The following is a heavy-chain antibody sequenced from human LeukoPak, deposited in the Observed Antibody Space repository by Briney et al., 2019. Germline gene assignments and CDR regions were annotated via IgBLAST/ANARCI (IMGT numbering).Heavy chain of an antibody. V-gene: IGHV4-31*03. J-gene: IGHJ4*02. D-gene: IGHD5-24*01. CDR1: GGSINNGGYY. CDR2: IYYSGSS. CDR3: ARNRDGYNSFDY. Sequence: SETLSPTCTVSGGSINNGGYYWSWIRQHPGKGLEWIGYIYYSGSSYYNPSLRSRVTISVDTSKNHFSLKLSSVTAADTAVYYCARNRDGYNSFDYWGQGTLVTVSS.